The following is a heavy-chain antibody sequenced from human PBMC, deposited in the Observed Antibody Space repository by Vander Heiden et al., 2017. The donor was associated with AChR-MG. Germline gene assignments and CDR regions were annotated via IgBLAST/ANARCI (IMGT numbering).Heavy chain of an antibody. D-gene: IGHD2-15*01. CDR1: AVSINVYY. J-gene: IGHJ5*02. CDR3: ARGGGVAVETRWFDP. Sequence: QVQLQDSGPGLVKPSETLSLTCSVSAVSINVYYWNWIRQSPGKGLEWIGYFSYSESTNYNPSLKSRVAISVDTSRNQFSLRLSSVTAADTAVYYCARGGGVAVETRWFDPWGQGTLVTVSS. V-gene: IGHV4-59*01. CDR2: FSYSEST.